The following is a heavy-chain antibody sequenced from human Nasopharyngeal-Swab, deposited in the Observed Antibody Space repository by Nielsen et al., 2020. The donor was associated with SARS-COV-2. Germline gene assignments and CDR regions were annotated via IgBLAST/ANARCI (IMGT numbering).Heavy chain of an antibody. CDR1: GCTFSSYA. CDR2: IIPIRGNA. J-gene: IGHJ5*02. Sequence: SSVNVSCKASGCTFSSYAISWVRQAPGQGLEWMGGIIPIRGNAKYAQKFQGRVTITADKSTSTAYMELSSLRSEETAGYYCAREEASCGVDCYHWFDPWGQGTLVTVSS. V-gene: IGHV1-69*10. D-gene: IGHD2-21*02. CDR3: AREEASCGVDCYHWFDP.